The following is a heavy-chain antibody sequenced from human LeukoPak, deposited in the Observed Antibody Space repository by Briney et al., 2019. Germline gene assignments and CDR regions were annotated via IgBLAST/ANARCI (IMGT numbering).Heavy chain of an antibody. CDR2: ISYDGSNK. CDR3: ASLIGAAAFGVDY. CDR1: GFTFSSYA. D-gene: IGHD6-13*01. J-gene: IGHJ4*02. Sequence: GGSLRLSCAASGFTFSSYAIHWVRQAPGKGLEWVAVISYDGSNKYYADSVKGRFTISRDNSKNTLYVQMSSLRAEDTAVYYCASLIGAAAFGVDYWGQGTLVTVSS. V-gene: IGHV3-30-3*01.